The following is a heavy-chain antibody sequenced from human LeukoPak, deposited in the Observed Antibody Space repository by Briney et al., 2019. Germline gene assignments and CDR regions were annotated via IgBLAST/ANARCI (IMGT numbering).Heavy chain of an antibody. V-gene: IGHV3-23*01. Sequence: GPSTYYAVSVQCRFTISRDNSNNTLYLQMHSLRAEDTAVYYCAKGAGSTYCGGDCYALFDYWGQGTLVTVSS. CDR2: GPST. J-gene: IGHJ4*02. CDR3: AKGAGSTYCGGDCYALFDY. D-gene: IGHD2-21*02.